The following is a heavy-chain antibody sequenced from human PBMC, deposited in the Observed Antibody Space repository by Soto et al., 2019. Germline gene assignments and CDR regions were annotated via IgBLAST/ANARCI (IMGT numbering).Heavy chain of an antibody. J-gene: IGHJ4*02. CDR3: ARDYRVTGFKNILTGYYYFDY. V-gene: IGHV1-69*06. CDR1: GGTFSSYA. Sequence: SVKVSCKASGGTFSSYAISWVRQAPGQGLEWMGGIIPIFGTANYAQKFQGRVTITADKSTSTAYMELSSLRSEDTAVYYCARDYRVTGFKNILTGYYYFDYCGQGTLVTVSS. D-gene: IGHD3-9*01. CDR2: IIPIFGTA.